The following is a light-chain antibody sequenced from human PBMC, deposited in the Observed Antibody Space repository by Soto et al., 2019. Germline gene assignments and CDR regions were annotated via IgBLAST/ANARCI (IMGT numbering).Light chain of an antibody. J-gene: IGKJ4*01. Sequence: IVFTQTPGAQGLSRGERTTLSCRASQTVSSTYLAWYQLKPGQAPRLLIYGASSRATGIPDRFSGSGSGTDFTPTLSRLAPEDFAVYYSQQALTFGGGTKV. CDR2: GAS. CDR1: QTVSSTY. V-gene: IGKV3-20*01. CDR3: QQALT.